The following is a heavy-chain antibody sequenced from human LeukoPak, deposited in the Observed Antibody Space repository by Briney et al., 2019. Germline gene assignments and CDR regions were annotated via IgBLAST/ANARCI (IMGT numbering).Heavy chain of an antibody. D-gene: IGHD6-13*01. Sequence: PGGSLRLSCAASGFTFDDYAMHWVRQAPGKGLEWVSGISWNSGSIGYADSAKGRFTISRDNAKNSLYLQMNSLRAEDTAVYYCAKDRVAAAGIAEYNWFDPWGQGTLVTVSS. CDR3: AKDRVAAAGIAEYNWFDP. CDR2: ISWNSGSI. CDR1: GFTFDDYA. V-gene: IGHV3-9*01. J-gene: IGHJ5*02.